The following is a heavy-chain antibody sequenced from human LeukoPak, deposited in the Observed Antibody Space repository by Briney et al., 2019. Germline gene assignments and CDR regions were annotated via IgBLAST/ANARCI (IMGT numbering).Heavy chain of an antibody. J-gene: IGHJ4*02. CDR1: GFTFSSYA. V-gene: IGHV3-23*01. Sequence: GGSLRLSCAASGFTFSSYAMSWVRQAPGKGLEWVSAISGSGGSTYYADSVKGRFTISRDNSKNTLYLQMNSLRAEDTAVYYCARGDILTGYDHYFDYWGQGTLVTVSS. CDR3: ARGDILTGYDHYFDY. CDR2: ISGSGGST. D-gene: IGHD3-9*01.